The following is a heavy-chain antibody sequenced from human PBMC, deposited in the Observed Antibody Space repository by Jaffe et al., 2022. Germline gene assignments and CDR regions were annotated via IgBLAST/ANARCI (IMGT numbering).Heavy chain of an antibody. Sequence: QVQLVQSGAEVKKPGASVKVSCKASGYTFTSYDINWVRQATGQGLEWMGWMNPNSGNTGYAQKFQGRVTMTRNTSISTAYMELSSLRSEDTAVYYCARGYDARYYDFWSGYYSLYYYYYYMDVWGKGTTVTVSS. CDR1: GYTFTSYD. J-gene: IGHJ6*03. CDR2: MNPNSGNT. D-gene: IGHD3-3*01. V-gene: IGHV1-8*01. CDR3: ARGYDARYYDFWSGYYSLYYYYYYMDV.